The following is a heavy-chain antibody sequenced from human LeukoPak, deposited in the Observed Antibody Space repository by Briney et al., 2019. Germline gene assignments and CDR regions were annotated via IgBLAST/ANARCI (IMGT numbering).Heavy chain of an antibody. CDR2: IKSKTDGGTT. J-gene: IGHJ4*02. CDR3: TTDAIVVVPVATYYFDY. V-gene: IGHV3-15*01. CDR1: GFTFSNAW. Sequence: PGGSLRLSCAASGFTFSNAWMSWVRQAPGKGLEWVGRIKSKTDGGTTDYAAPVKGRFTISRDDSKNTLYLQMNSLKTEDTAVYYCTTDAIVVVPVATYYFDYWGQGTLVTVSS. D-gene: IGHD2-2*01.